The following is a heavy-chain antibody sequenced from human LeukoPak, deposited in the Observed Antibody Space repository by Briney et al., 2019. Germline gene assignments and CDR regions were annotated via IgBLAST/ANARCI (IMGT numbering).Heavy chain of an antibody. D-gene: IGHD3-10*01. CDR2: ISSSGSTI. CDR1: GFTFSSYE. V-gene: IGHV3-48*03. J-gene: IGHJ4*02. Sequence: SGGSLRLSCAASGFTFSSYEMNWVRQAPGKGLEWVSYISSSGSTIYYADSVKGRFTISRDNAKNSLYLQMNSLRAEDTAVYYCARDYGSGSYFDYWGQGTLVTVSS. CDR3: ARDYGSGSYFDY.